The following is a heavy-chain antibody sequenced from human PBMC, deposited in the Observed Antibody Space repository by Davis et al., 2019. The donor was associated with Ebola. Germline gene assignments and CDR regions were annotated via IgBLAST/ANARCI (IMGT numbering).Heavy chain of an antibody. V-gene: IGHV3-74*01. J-gene: IGHJ4*02. Sequence: PGGSLRLSCAASGFTFSSYWMHWVRQAPGKGLVWVSRINNDGTGTNYADSVKSRFTISRDNAKNTLYLQMNSLRAEDTAVYYCARAYGYGGDYWGQGTLVTVSS. CDR1: GFTFSSYW. D-gene: IGHD4-23*01. CDR3: ARAYGYGGDY. CDR2: INNDGTGT.